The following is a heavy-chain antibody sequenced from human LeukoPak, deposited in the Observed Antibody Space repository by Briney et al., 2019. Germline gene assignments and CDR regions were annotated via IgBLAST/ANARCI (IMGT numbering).Heavy chain of an antibody. J-gene: IGHJ3*02. CDR2: ISGSGGST. D-gene: IGHD3-22*01. CDR1: GFTFSSYA. CDR3: ASGSYYYDSSGYYPYYAFDI. Sequence: GGSLRLSCAASGFTFSSYAMSWVRQAPGKGLEWVSAISGSGGSTYYADSVKGRFAISRDNSKNTLYLQMNSLRAEDTAVYYCASGSYYYDSSGYYPYYAFDIWGQGTMVTVSS. V-gene: IGHV3-23*01.